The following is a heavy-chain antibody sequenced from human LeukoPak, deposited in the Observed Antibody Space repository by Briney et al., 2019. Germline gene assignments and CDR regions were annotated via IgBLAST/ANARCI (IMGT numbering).Heavy chain of an antibody. CDR3: ASESRYCSGGSCYSSPRYYYGMDV. J-gene: IGHJ6*02. V-gene: IGHV1-69*13. CDR2: IIPIFGTA. CDR1: GGTFSSYA. D-gene: IGHD2-15*01. Sequence: SVKVSCKASGGTFSSYAISWMRQAPGQGLEWMGGIIPIFGTANYAQKFQGRATITADESTSTAYMELSSLRSEDTAVYYCASESRYCSGGSCYSSPRYYYGMDVWGQGTTDTVSS.